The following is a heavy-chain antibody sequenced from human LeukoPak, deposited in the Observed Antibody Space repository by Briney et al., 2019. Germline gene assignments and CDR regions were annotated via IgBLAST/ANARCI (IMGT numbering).Heavy chain of an antibody. V-gene: IGHV4-30-2*01. CDR2: ISHSGSS. D-gene: IGHD3-10*01. J-gene: IGHJ5*02. Sequence: SETLSLTCAVSGDSISSGDYSWSWIRQPSGKGLEWIGYISHSGSSYYNPSLKSRVTISVDKSKNQFSLRLTSVTAADTAVYYCARELWFVNAPGSWFDPWGQGTLVTVSS. CDR1: GDSISSGDYS. CDR3: ARELWFVNAPGSWFDP.